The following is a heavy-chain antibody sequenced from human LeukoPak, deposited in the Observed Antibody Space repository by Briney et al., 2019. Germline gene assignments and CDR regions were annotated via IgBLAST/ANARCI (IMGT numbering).Heavy chain of an antibody. CDR1: GFAVSSKY. V-gene: IGHV3-53*01. J-gene: IGHJ4*02. Sequence: GGSLRLSCAASGFAVSSKYMSWVRQAPGKGLEWVSVIYSGGTTYYADSVKGRFTISRDTSKNTLYVQMNSLRAEDTAVYYCARMLISSGYYVDSWGQGTLVTVSS. CDR2: IYSGGTT. D-gene: IGHD3-22*01. CDR3: ARMLISSGYYVDS.